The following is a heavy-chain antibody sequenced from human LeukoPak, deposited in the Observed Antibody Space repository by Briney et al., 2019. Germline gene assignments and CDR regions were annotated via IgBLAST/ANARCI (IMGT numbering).Heavy chain of an antibody. CDR3: ARNSYGDYYFDY. D-gene: IGHD4-17*01. CDR2: IYTSGST. CDR1: GGSISSYY. V-gene: IGHV4-4*07. Sequence: SETLPLTCTVPGGSISSYYWTWIRQPAGKGLEWLGRIYTSGSTNYNPSLKSRVTMSVDTSKNQFSLKLSSVTAADTAVYYCARNSYGDYYFDYWGQGTLVTVSS. J-gene: IGHJ4*02.